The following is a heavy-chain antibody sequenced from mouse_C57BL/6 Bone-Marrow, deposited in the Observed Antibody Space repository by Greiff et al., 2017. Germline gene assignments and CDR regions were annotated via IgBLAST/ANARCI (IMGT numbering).Heavy chain of an antibody. V-gene: IGHV7-1*01. J-gene: IGHJ1*03. CDR1: GFTFSDFY. CDR3: ARKGNFYWYFDV. CDR2: SRNKANDYTT. Sequence: EVMLVESGGGLVQSGRSLRLSCATSGFTFSDFYMEWVRQAPGKGLEWIAASRNKANDYTTEYSASVKGRFIVSRDTSQSILYLQMNALRAEDTAIYYCARKGNFYWYFDVWGTGTTVTVSS.